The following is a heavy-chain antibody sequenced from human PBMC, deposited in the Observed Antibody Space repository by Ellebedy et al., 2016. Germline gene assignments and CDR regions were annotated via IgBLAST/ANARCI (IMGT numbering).Heavy chain of an antibody. D-gene: IGHD2-8*01. CDR1: GGTFSSYA. J-gene: IGHJ6*03. CDR3: ASRYCTNGVCSYYMDV. CDR2: IIPIFGTA. Sequence: SVKVSCXASGGTFSSYAISWVRQAPGQGLEWMGGIIPIFGTANYAQKFQGRVTITADESTSTAYMELSSLRSEDTAVYYCASRYCTNGVCSYYMDVWGKGTTVTVSS. V-gene: IGHV1-69*13.